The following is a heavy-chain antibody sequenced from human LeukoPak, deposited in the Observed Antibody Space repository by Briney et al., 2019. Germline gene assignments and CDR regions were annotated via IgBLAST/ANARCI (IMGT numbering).Heavy chain of an antibody. D-gene: IGHD3-22*01. CDR1: GGSFSGYY. CDR3: ARLRKDYYCSRGVQRDY. V-gene: IGHV4-34*01. Sequence: SETLSLTCAVYGGSFSGYYWSWIRQPPGKGLEWIGEINHSGSTNYNPSLKSRVTISVDTSKNQFSLKLSSVTAADTAAYYCARLRKDYYCSRGVQRDYWGQGTLVTVSS. CDR2: INHSGST. J-gene: IGHJ4*02.